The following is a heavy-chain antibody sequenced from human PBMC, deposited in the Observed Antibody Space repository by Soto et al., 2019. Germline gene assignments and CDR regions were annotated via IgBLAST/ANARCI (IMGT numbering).Heavy chain of an antibody. J-gene: IGHJ6*02. CDR3: ASDYSLYGHYCNAGLDV. Sequence: GGSLRLSCAVSGCTFSIYAIHWVRQGQGQGLEWVSLISHDGSNKYYADSVKGRFTISRDISKNTVSLQMKSLRSEDTAIYYCASDYSLYGHYCNAGLDVWGPGTTVTVSS. CDR2: ISHDGSNK. CDR1: GCTFSIYA. D-gene: IGHD3-10*01. V-gene: IGHV3-30*04.